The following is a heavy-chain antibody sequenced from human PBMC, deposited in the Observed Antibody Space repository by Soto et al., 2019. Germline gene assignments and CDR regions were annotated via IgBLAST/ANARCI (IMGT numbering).Heavy chain of an antibody. CDR1: GYTFTSYY. CDR3: ARVRFSGYYFDFYCAMDV. D-gene: IGHD3-22*01. J-gene: IGHJ6*02. V-gene: IGHV1-46*04. CDR2: INPGGGST. Sequence: QVQLVQSGAEVKKPGASVNVSCQASGYTFTSYYMHWVRQAPGQGLEWRVIINPGGGSTSYAQKLQGGVTMARDTSTNAVYLELSSLRSEDTAVYYCARVRFSGYYFDFYCAMDVWGQGTTVTVSS.